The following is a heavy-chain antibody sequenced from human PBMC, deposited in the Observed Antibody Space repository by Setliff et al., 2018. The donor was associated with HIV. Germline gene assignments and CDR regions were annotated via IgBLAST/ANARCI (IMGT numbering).Heavy chain of an antibody. D-gene: IGHD3-16*01. J-gene: IGHJ5*02. Sequence: PSETLSLTCNVSGASFSSGGYYWSWIRQHPGKGLEWIGYMSYSGSTFYKSSLKSRVTMSIDTSKNQFSLMLSPVTAADTAIYYCARRTLRQFRYGNIWFDPWGRGTLVTVSS. V-gene: IGHV4-31*03. CDR2: MSYSGST. CDR1: GASFSSGGYY. CDR3: ARRTLRQFRYGNIWFDP.